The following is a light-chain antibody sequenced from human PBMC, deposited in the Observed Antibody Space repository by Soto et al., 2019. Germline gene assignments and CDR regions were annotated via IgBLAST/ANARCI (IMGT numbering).Light chain of an antibody. J-gene: IGLJ3*02. CDR1: DNDIGGYNY. V-gene: IGLV2-14*01. Sequence: QSALTQPASVSGSPGQSITISCSGSDNDIGGYNYVSWYQHHPGKAPKLIIYEVTNRPSGLSTRFSGSKSDNTASLTISGLRAEDEADYYCSSYTSRSTWLFGGGTKLTVL. CDR2: EVT. CDR3: SSYTSRSTWL.